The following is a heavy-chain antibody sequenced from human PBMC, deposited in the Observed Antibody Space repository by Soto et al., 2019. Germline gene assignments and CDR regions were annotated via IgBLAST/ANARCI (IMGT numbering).Heavy chain of an antibody. Sequence: GGSLRLSCAASGFTFSSYSMNWVRQAPGKGLEWVSSISSSSSYIYYADSVKGRFTISRDNSKNTLYLQMNSLRAEDTAVYYCAKVFVDYYYDSSGHDAFDIWGQGTMVTVSS. D-gene: IGHD3-22*01. V-gene: IGHV3-21*01. CDR3: AKVFVDYYYDSSGHDAFDI. CDR1: GFTFSSYS. J-gene: IGHJ3*02. CDR2: ISSSSSYI.